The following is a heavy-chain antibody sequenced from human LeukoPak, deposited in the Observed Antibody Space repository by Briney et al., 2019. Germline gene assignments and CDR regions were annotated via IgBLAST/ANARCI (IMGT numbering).Heavy chain of an antibody. CDR2: IWYDGSNK. J-gene: IGHJ4*02. D-gene: IGHD3-10*01. CDR3: ARDPYYYGSGIWGYFDY. V-gene: IGHV3-33*01. CDR1: GFTFSSYG. Sequence: GRSLRLSCAVSGFTFSSYGMHWVRQAPGKGLEWVAVIWYDGSNKYYADSVKGRFTISRDNSKNTLYLQVDSLRAEDTAVYYCARDPYYYGSGIWGYFDYWGQGTLVTVSS.